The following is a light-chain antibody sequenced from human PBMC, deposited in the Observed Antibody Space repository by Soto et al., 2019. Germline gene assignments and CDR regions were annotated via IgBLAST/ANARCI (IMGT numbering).Light chain of an antibody. CDR1: QSVLYSSNNENY. Sequence: DIVMTQSPDSLAVSLGERATINCKSSQSVLYSSNNENYLAWYQQKPGQTPKLLIYWASTRESGVPDRFSGSGSGTDFTLTISSLQAEDVAVYYCQQYHSTPWTFGQGTKVEIK. V-gene: IGKV4-1*01. CDR2: WAS. CDR3: QQYHSTPWT. J-gene: IGKJ1*01.